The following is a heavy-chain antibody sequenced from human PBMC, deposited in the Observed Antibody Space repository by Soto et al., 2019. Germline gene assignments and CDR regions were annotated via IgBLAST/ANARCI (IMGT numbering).Heavy chain of an antibody. CDR3: AKDIRYSSSGFDY. J-gene: IGHJ4*02. CDR2: ISWDGGST. V-gene: IGHV3-43*01. D-gene: IGHD6-13*01. Sequence: GGSLRLSCAASGFTFDDYTMHWVCQAPGKGLKWVSLISWDGGSTYYADSVKGRFTISRDNSKNSLYLQMNSLRTEDTALYYCAKDIRYSSSGFDYWGQGTLVTVSS. CDR1: GFTFDDYT.